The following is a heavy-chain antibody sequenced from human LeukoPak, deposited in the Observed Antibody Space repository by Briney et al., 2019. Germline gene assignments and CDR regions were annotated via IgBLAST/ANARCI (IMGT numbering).Heavy chain of an antibody. CDR3: ARDFRGYIDY. CDR1: GGSISSYY. Sequence: SETLSLTCTVSGGSISSYYWSWIRQPPGKGLEWIGYIYYSGSTNYNPSLKSRVTISVDTSKNQFSLKLSSVTAADTAVYYCARDFRGYIDYWGQGALVTVSS. CDR2: IYYSGST. V-gene: IGHV4-59*01. D-gene: IGHD5-18*01. J-gene: IGHJ4*02.